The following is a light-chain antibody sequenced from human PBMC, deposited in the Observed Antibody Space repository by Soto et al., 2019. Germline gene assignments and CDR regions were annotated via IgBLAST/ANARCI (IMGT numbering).Light chain of an antibody. J-gene: IGLJ1*01. CDR3: CSYSRSTTYV. CDR1: SSDVGPYNY. CDR2: DVS. Sequence: QSVLTQPASMSGSPGQSITISCAGTSSDVGPYNYVSWYQQHPGKAPKLMIYDVSNRPSGVSDRFSGSKSGNTASLTISGLQAEDEADYYCCSYSRSTTYVFGTGTKVTVL. V-gene: IGLV2-14*03.